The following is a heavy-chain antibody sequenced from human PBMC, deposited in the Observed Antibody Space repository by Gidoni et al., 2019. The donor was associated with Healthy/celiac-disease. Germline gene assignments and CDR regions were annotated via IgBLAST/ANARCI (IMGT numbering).Heavy chain of an antibody. Sequence: VQLGQSGAEVQKPGASVKVSCKASCGTLSSYAISWVRQAPGQGLEWMGGIIPIFGTANYAQKFQGRVTITADESTSTAYMELSSLRSEDTAVYYCAREGSSSSDRKFDYWGQGTLVTVSS. V-gene: IGHV1-69*01. CDR3: AREGSSSSDRKFDY. J-gene: IGHJ4*02. CDR2: IIPIFGTA. CDR1: CGTLSSYA. D-gene: IGHD6-13*01.